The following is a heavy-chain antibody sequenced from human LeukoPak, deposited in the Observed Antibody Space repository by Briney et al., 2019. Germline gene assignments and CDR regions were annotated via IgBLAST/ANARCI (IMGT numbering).Heavy chain of an antibody. CDR3: AKDATASPYFHWFDN. D-gene: IGHD3-9*01. J-gene: IGHJ4*02. V-gene: IGHV3-23*01. CDR1: GFTFSSYA. CDR2: ISSGDRT. Sequence: PGGSLRLSCAASGFTFSSYAMNWFRQAPGKGREWVAGISSGDRTFHAESVKGRFTISRDKSKDTLYLQMNSLRAEDTAVYYCAKDATASPYFHWFDNWGQGTQVIVSS.